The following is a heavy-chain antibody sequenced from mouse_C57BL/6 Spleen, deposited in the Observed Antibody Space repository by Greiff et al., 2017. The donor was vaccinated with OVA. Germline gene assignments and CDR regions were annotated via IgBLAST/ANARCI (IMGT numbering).Heavy chain of an antibody. CDR3: ARVYSNRAWFAY. J-gene: IGHJ3*01. CDR1: GYTFTSYW. D-gene: IGHD2-5*01. CDR2: IDPSDSYT. Sequence: QVQLQQSGAELVKPGASVKLSCKASGYTFTSYWMQWVKQRPGQGLEWIGEIDPSDSYTNYNQKFKGKATLTVDTSSSTAYMQLSSLTSEDSAVYYCARVYSNRAWFAYWGQGTLVTVSA. V-gene: IGHV1-50*01.